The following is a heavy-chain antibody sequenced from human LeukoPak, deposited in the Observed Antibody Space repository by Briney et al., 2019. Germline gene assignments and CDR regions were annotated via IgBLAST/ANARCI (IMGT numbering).Heavy chain of an antibody. D-gene: IGHD1-26*01. CDR1: GGTFSSYA. V-gene: IGHV1-69*05. CDR3: ARRWELGFWFDY. CDR2: IIPIFGTA. J-gene: IGHJ4*02. Sequence: SVKVSCKASGGTFSSYAISWVRQAPGQGLEWMGGIIPIFGTANYAQKFQGRVTITTDESTSTAYMELSSLRSEDTAVYYCARRWELGFWFDYWGQGTLVTVSS.